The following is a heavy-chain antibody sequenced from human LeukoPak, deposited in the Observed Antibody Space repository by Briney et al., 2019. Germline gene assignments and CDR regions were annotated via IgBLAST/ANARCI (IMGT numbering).Heavy chain of an antibody. CDR1: GYSFTSYW. CDR2: IDPSDSYT. D-gene: IGHD2-2*01. V-gene: IGHV5-10-1*01. Sequence: GESLKISCKGSGYSFTSYWISWGRQVPGKGLEWMGRIDPSDSYTNYSPSFQGHVTISADKSISTAYLQWSSLKASDTAMYYCARRPLGYCSSTSCLSTSAFDIWGQGTMVTVSS. CDR3: ARRPLGYCSSTSCLSTSAFDI. J-gene: IGHJ3*02.